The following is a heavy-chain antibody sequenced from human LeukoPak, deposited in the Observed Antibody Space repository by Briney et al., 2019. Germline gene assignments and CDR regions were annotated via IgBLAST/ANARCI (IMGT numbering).Heavy chain of an antibody. V-gene: IGHV3-53*01. D-gene: IGHD6-13*01. CDR2: IYSGGST. J-gene: IGHJ5*02. CDR1: GFTVSSNY. Sequence: GGSLRLSCAASGFTVSSNYMSWVRQAPGKGLEWVSVIYSGGSTYYADSVKGRFTISRDNSKNTLYLQMNSLRAEDTAVYYCARHSSSLVSNWFDPWGQGTLVTVSS. CDR3: ARHSSSLVSNWFDP.